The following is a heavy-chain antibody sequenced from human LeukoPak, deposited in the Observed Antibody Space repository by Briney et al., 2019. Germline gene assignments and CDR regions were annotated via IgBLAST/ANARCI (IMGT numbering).Heavy chain of an antibody. CDR2: TNSDESIT. CDR3: ARVWFKDGRGHYFDY. Sequence: AGGSLRLSCAVSGFTFSAHWVHWVRQAPGKALVCVSRTNSDESITTYAVSVQGRFPISRDNAKNTLYLQMNSQRPEDTAVYYCARVWFKDGRGHYFDYWVEGTQVTVSS. V-gene: IGHV3-74*01. J-gene: IGHJ4*02. D-gene: IGHD2-21*01. CDR1: GFTFSAHW.